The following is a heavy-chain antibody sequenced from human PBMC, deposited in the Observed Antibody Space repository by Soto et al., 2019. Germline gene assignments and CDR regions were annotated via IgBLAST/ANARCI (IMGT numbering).Heavy chain of an antibody. CDR3: ARISMRRGVSGYYDSSGYYYLPDAFDI. Sequence: GGSLRLSCAASGFTFSYHYMDWVRQAPGKGLEWVGRTRNKANSYTTEYAASVKGRFTISRDDSKNSLYLQMNSLKTEDTAVYYCARISMRRGVSGYYDSSGYYYLPDAFDIWGQGTMVTVSS. D-gene: IGHD3-22*01. V-gene: IGHV3-72*01. CDR2: TRNKANSYTT. CDR1: GFTFSYHY. J-gene: IGHJ3*02.